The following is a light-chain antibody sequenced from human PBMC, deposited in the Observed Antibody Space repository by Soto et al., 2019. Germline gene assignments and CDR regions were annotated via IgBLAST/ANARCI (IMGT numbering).Light chain of an antibody. V-gene: IGKV1-39*01. CDR1: QSISSY. Sequence: DLQMTQSPSSLSASVGDRVTITCRASQSISSYLNWYQHKPGKAPKLLIYAASTLQSGVPSRFSGSKSGTDFTLTISSLQPEDVATYYCQQSYSSFGPGTKVDI. J-gene: IGKJ3*01. CDR3: QQSYSS. CDR2: AAS.